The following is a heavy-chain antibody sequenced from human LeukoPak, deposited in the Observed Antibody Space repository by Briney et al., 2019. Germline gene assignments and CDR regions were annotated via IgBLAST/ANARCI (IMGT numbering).Heavy chain of an antibody. V-gene: IGHV3-23*01. J-gene: IGHJ4*02. CDR2: ISGSGGST. Sequence: PGGSLRLSCAASGFTFSSYAMSWVRQAPGKGLEWVSDISGSGGSTYYADSVKGRFTISRDNSKNTLYLQMNSLRAEDTAVYYCAKMPRSSGLTYFDYWGQGTLVTVSS. CDR1: GFTFSSYA. CDR3: AKMPRSSGLTYFDY. D-gene: IGHD2-2*01.